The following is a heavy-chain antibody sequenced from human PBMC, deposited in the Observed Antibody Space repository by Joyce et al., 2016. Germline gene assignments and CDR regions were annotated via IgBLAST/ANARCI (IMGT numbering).Heavy chain of an antibody. D-gene: IGHD1-1*01. Sequence: EVQLVESGGGLVQPGGSLRLSCAASGFTVSSNYVSWVRQAPGKGLECVSVIYSGGNTYYADSVKGRFTISRHNSKNTLYLQMNSLRAEDTAVYYCARDYLNDYYYYGMDVWGQGTTVTVSS. CDR3: ARDYLNDYYYYGMDV. CDR1: GFTVSSNY. J-gene: IGHJ6*02. CDR2: IYSGGNT. V-gene: IGHV3-53*04.